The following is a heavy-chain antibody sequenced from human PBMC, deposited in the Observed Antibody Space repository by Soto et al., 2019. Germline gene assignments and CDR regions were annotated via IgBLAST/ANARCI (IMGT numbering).Heavy chain of an antibody. J-gene: IGHJ6*02. Sequence: QVQLQESGPGLVKPSETLSLTCTVSGGSISSYYWSWIRQPPGKGLEWIGYIYYSGSTNYNPSLKSRVTISVDTSQNPFSLKLSSVTAAETAVYYCARDIIGTNYYYYGMDVWGQGTTVTVSS. CDR1: GGSISSYY. V-gene: IGHV4-59*01. CDR3: ARDIIGTNYYYYGMDV. D-gene: IGHD1-7*01. CDR2: IYYSGST.